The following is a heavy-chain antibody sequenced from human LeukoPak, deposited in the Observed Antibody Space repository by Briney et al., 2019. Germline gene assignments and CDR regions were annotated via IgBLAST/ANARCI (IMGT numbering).Heavy chain of an antibody. CDR2: IYYSGST. D-gene: IGHD1-26*01. CDR1: GGSISSSSYY. Sequence: SETLSLTCTVSGGSISSSSYYWGWIRQPPGKGLEWIGSIYYSGSTYYNPSLKSRVTISVDTSKNQFSLKLSSVTAADTAVYYCANLRGGLLGFDYWGQGTLVTVSS. J-gene: IGHJ4*02. V-gene: IGHV4-39*01. CDR3: ANLRGGLLGFDY.